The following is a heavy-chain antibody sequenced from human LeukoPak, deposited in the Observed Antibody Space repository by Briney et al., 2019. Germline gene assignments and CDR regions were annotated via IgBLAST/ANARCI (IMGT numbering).Heavy chain of an antibody. CDR2: INHSGST. CDR3: ARGDFYYYYYGMDV. J-gene: IGHJ6*02. Sequence: SQTLSLTCTVSGGSISSGAHYWSWVRQPPGKGLEWIGEINHSGSTNYNPSLKSRVTISVDTSKNQFSLKLSSVTAADTAVYYCARGDFYYYYYGMDVWGQGTTVTVSS. CDR1: GGSISSGAHY. V-gene: IGHV4-30-4*01.